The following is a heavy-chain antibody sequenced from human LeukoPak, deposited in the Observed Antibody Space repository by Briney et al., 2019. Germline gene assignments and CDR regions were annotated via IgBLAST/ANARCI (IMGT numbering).Heavy chain of an antibody. J-gene: IGHJ3*01. D-gene: IGHD2-15*01. CDR3: ARGYCSGGGCSVLDAFDG. CDR2: INPSGGST. CDR1: RYTFTGYY. Sequence: GASVKVSCKASRYTFTGYYMHWVRQAPGQGLEWMGKINPSGGSTSYPQKFQGRVTMTRDTSTNTVYMELSTLRSEDTAIYYCARGYCSGGGCSVLDAFDGWGQGTMVTVSS. V-gene: IGHV1-46*01.